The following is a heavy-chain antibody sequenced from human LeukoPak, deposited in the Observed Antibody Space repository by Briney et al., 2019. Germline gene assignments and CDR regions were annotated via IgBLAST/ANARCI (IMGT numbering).Heavy chain of an antibody. Sequence: SETLSLTCTVSGGSISSYYWSWIRQPPGKGLEWIGYIYYSGSTNYNPSLKSRVTISEDTSTNQFSLKLISVTAADTAVYYCARSRLRDDYDYWGQGTLVTVSS. CDR2: IYYSGST. CDR3: ARSRLRDDYDY. D-gene: IGHD3-16*01. V-gene: IGHV4-59*01. J-gene: IGHJ4*02. CDR1: GGSISSYY.